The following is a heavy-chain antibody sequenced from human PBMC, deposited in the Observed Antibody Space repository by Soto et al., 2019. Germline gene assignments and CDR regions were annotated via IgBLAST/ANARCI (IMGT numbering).Heavy chain of an antibody. CDR2: ISSSGSTI. J-gene: IGHJ6*02. D-gene: IGHD2-15*01. CDR1: GFTFSSYE. CDR3: ARYCSGGSCYYYGMDV. V-gene: IGHV3-48*03. Sequence: GGSLRLSCVASGFTFSSYEMNWVRQAPGKGLEWVSYISSSGSTIYYADSVKGRFTISRDNAKNSLYLQMNSLRAEDTAVYYCARYCSGGSCYYYGMDVWGQGTTVTVSS.